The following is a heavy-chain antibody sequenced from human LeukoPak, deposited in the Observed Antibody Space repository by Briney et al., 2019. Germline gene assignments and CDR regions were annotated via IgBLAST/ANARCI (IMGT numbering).Heavy chain of an antibody. CDR3: AKDVVVVPAAILGLFDY. J-gene: IGHJ4*02. V-gene: IGHV3-23*01. CDR2: ISGSGGST. Sequence: GGSLRLSCAASGFTFSSYAMSWVRQAPGKGLEWVSAISGSGGSTYYADSVKGRFTISRDNSKNTLYLQMNSLRAEDTAVCYCAKDVVVVPAAILGLFDYWGQGTLVTVSS. CDR1: GFTFSSYA. D-gene: IGHD2-2*02.